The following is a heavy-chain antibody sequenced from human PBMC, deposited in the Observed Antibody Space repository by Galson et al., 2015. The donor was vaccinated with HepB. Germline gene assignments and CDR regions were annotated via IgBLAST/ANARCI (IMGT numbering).Heavy chain of an antibody. Sequence: SLRLSCAASGFTFSDFYVSWIRQAPGKGLEWVSYISSSGDTISYADSVKGRFTISRDNAKSSLYLQVNSLRAEDTAIYYCARTSLGWFDPWGQGTLLTVS. V-gene: IGHV3-11*01. CDR2: ISSSGDTI. J-gene: IGHJ5*02. CDR3: ARTSLGWFDP. CDR1: GFTFSDFY.